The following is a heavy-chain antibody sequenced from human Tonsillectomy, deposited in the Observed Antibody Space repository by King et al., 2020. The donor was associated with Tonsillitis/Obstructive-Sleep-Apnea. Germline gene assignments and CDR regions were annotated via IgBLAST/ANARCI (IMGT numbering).Heavy chain of an antibody. D-gene: IGHD3-10*01. CDR3: ARLITMVRGVIIGVNWFDP. CDR1: GGSISSYY. CDR2: IYYSGST. J-gene: IGHJ5*02. Sequence: VQLQESGPGLVKPSETLSLTCTVSGGSISSYYWSWIRQPPGKGLEWIGYIYYSGSTNYNPSLKSRVTISVDTSKNQFSLKLSSVTAADTAVYYCARLITMVRGVIIGVNWFDPWGQGTLVTVSS. V-gene: IGHV4-59*08.